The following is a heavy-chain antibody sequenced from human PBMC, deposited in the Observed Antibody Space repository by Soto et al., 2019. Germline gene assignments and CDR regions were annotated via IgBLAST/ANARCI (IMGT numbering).Heavy chain of an antibody. V-gene: IGHV3-23*01. Sequence: GGSLRLSCAGAGFTFSSYAMTWVRQAPGKGLEWVAGIRNTGASTNYADSVKGRFTISRDNSKNTLFLQMNSLRAEDTAVYYCAKANYYDNSAYYLDYWGQGTLVTVSS. CDR3: AKANYYDNSAYYLDY. D-gene: IGHD3-22*01. J-gene: IGHJ4*02. CDR1: GFTFSSYA. CDR2: IRNTGAST.